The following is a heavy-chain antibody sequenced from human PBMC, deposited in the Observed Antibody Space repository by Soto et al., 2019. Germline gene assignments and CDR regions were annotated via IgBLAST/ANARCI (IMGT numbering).Heavy chain of an antibody. V-gene: IGHV4-30-4*01. Sequence: QVQLQESGPGLVKPSQTLSLTCTVSADSMSSGDYYWSWIRQPPGKGLEWIGYIYYSGSSYYNPPFKSRVTISVDTSKNQFSLRLSSVTAADTAVYFCARAADTNPGSPNWFDPWGQGTLVTVSS. CDR2: IYYSGSS. J-gene: IGHJ5*02. CDR3: ARAADTNPGSPNWFDP. D-gene: IGHD2-8*01. CDR1: ADSMSSGDYY.